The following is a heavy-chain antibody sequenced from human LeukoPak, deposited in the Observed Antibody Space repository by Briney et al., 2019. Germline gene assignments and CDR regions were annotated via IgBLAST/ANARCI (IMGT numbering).Heavy chain of an antibody. CDR1: GFSFSSYG. D-gene: IGHD6-13*01. J-gene: IGHJ4*02. Sequence: GGSLRLSCAASGFSFSSYGMHWVRQAPGKGLEWVAVISYDGSHIFHVDSVKGRFTISRDNSKNTLYLQMNSLRAEDTAVYYCAKGNHRIAAAGSYFDYWGQGTLVTVSS. V-gene: IGHV3-30*18. CDR3: AKGNHRIAAAGSYFDY. CDR2: ISYDGSHI.